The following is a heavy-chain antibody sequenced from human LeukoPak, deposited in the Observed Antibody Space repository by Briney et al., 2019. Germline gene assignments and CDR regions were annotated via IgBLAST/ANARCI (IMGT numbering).Heavy chain of an antibody. CDR2: IRSKAYGGTI. CDR1: GFTFGDYA. CDR3: TRGPIQLWIHNAMDV. Sequence: PGRSLRLSCTTSGFTFGDYAMSWVRQAPGKGLGWVGFIRSKAYGGTIEYAASVKGRFTISRDDSKSIAYLQMNSLKIEDTALYYCTRGPIQLWIHNAMDVWGQGTTVTVSS. J-gene: IGHJ6*02. D-gene: IGHD5-18*01. V-gene: IGHV3-49*04.